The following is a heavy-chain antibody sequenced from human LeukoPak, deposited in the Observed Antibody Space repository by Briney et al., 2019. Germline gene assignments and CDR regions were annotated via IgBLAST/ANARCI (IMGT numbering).Heavy chain of an antibody. CDR3: ARDQGTDY. J-gene: IGHJ4*02. CDR1: GFTFSKFE. D-gene: IGHD1-1*01. V-gene: IGHV3-48*03. CDR2: IGSGGRTY. Sequence: GGSLRLSCVASGFTFSKFEMNWVRQAPGKGLECVSYIGSGGRTYYYADSVEGRFTMSRDNARNSLYPQMNSLRAEDTAVYYCARDQGTDYWGQGTLVTVSS.